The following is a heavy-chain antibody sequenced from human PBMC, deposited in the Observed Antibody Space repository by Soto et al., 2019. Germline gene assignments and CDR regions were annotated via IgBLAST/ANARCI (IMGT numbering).Heavy chain of an antibody. CDR3: ARRYAGTFDY. V-gene: IGHV4-59*01. D-gene: IGHD2-8*01. Sequence: QVQLPESGPGLVKPSENLSLTCTVSGGSISSYYWSWIRQPPGQGLEWIGYIYYIGSTNYNPSLKSRVTISVDTSKNQFSLKLSSVTAADTAVYYCARRYAGTFDYWGQGTLVTVSS. J-gene: IGHJ4*02. CDR2: IYYIGST. CDR1: GGSISSYY.